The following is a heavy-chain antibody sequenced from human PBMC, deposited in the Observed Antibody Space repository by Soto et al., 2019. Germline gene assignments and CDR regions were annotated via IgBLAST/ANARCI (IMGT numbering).Heavy chain of an antibody. CDR2: ISSSGSTA. Sequence: PGGSLRLSCAASGFTFSRFELHWVRQAPGKGLEWISYISSSGSTAHYASSVEGRFTISRDNANNSVYLQMDSLRAEDTALYYCTRAAWFPYLSFYWGQGALGTVSA. CDR3: TRAAWFPYLSFY. J-gene: IGHJ4*02. V-gene: IGHV3-48*03. CDR1: GFTFSRFE. D-gene: IGHD3-10*01.